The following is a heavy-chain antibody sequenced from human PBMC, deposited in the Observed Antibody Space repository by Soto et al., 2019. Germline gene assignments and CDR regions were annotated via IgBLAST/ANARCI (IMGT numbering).Heavy chain of an antibody. CDR1: GGSISSSNW. V-gene: IGHV4-4*02. CDR2: IYHSGST. Sequence: SETLSLTCAVSGGSISSSNWWSWVRQPPGKGLEWIGEIYHSGSTNYNPSLKSRVTISVDKSKNQFSLKLSSVTAADTAVYYCVRTNWNYPNWFDPWGQGTLVTVSS. CDR3: VRTNWNYPNWFDP. D-gene: IGHD1-7*01. J-gene: IGHJ5*02.